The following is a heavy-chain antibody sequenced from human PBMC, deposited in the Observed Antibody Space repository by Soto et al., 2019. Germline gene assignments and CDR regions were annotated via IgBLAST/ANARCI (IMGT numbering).Heavy chain of an antibody. CDR2: IDGSGGDT. D-gene: IGHD2-15*01. CDR3: AKEIVAAAYVEPSPLDF. V-gene: IGHV3-23*01. J-gene: IGHJ4*02. CDR1: GFTFSSYA. Sequence: EVRLLESGGGLVQPGVSLRLSCAASGFTFSSYAMGWVRQAPGKGLEWVSGIDGSGGDTSFADSGKGRFTISRDNSENTLYLHMNSMRAEDTARYFCAKEIVAAAYVEPSPLDFWGQGHLVTVSS.